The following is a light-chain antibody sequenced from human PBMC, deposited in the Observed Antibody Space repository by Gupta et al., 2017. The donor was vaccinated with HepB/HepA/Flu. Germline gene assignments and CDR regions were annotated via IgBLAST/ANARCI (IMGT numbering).Light chain of an antibody. CDR3: QQWSNCLPGFT. CDR1: QDVSSF. J-gene: IGKJ3*01. CDR2: GAS. Sequence: EVILTQSPATLSLSPGERATLSCRASQDVSSFLAWYQQKLGQVPRLLIYGASNRAPGIPARFSGTGSGTDFTLTISSLEPEDFAVDFCQQWSNCLPGFTFGPGTKVDL. V-gene: IGKV3-11*01.